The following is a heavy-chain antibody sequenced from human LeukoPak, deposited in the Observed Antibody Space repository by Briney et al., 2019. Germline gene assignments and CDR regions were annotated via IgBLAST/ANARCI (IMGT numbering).Heavy chain of an antibody. CDR3: VLRYFDSYFDY. CDR2: IYHSGTT. Sequence: PSETLSLTCTVSGGSISSSSYYWGWIRQPPGKGLEWIGEIYHSGTTNYNPSLKSRVTISVDKPKNQFSLNLSSVTAADTAVYYCVLRYFDSYFDYWGQGTLVNVSS. D-gene: IGHD3-9*01. J-gene: IGHJ4*02. CDR1: GGSISSSSYY. V-gene: IGHV4-39*07.